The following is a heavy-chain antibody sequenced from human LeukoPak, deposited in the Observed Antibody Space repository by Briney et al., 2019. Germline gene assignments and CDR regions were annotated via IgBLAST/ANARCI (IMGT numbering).Heavy chain of an antibody. Sequence: GGSLRLSCAASGFTFSSYTMSWVRQAPGKGLEWVSSISSSSSYIYYADSVKGRFTISRDNAKSSLDLQMSSLTAEDTAVYYCARDSWDYSDSSGYYYGDYWGQGTLVTVSS. CDR1: GFTFSSYT. CDR3: ARDSWDYSDSSGYYYGDY. D-gene: IGHD3-22*01. CDR2: ISSSSSYI. J-gene: IGHJ4*02. V-gene: IGHV3-21*01.